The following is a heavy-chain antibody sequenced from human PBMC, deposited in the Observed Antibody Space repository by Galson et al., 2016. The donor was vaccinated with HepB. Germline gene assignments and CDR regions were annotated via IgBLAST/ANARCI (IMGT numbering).Heavy chain of an antibody. V-gene: IGHV3-11*06. CDR2: ISSSSSYT. CDR1: GFTFSDYY. J-gene: IGHJ4*02. CDR3: ARAQTTVVTYINN. Sequence: ALRLSRAASGFTFSDYYMSWIRQAPGKGREWVSYISSSSSYTNYAESVKGRFTITRDNAKNSLYLHMISLRAEDTAVYYCARAQTTVVTYINNWGQGTLVTVPS. D-gene: IGHD4-23*01.